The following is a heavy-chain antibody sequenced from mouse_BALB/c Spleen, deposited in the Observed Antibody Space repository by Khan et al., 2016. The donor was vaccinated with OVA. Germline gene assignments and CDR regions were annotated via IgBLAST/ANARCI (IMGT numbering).Heavy chain of an antibody. CDR3: ARGNWQSYYFDY. V-gene: IGHV1S136*01. J-gene: IGHJ2*01. Sequence: VQLQQSGPELVKPGASVKMSCKASGYTFTNYVLHWVKQKPGQGLEWIGYINPYNGGTKYNEKFKGKATLASDKSSITAYIDLSSLTSEDSAVDYCARGNWQSYYFDYWGQGTTLTLSS. CDR2: INPYNGGT. CDR1: GYTFTNYV. D-gene: IGHD4-1*01.